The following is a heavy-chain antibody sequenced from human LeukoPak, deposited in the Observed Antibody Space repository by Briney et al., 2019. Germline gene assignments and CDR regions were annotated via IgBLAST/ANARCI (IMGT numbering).Heavy chain of an antibody. CDR2: IYYSGST. CDR3: ARSYDYVWGSYRLNWFDP. CDR1: DGSFSSYY. J-gene: IGHJ5*02. Sequence: SETLSLTCTVSDGSFSSYYWSWIRQPPGKGLEWIGYIYYSGSTNYNPSLKSRVTISVDTSKNQFSLKLSSVTAADTAVYYCARSYDYVWGSYRLNWFDPWGQGTLVTVSS. D-gene: IGHD3-16*02. V-gene: IGHV4-59*08.